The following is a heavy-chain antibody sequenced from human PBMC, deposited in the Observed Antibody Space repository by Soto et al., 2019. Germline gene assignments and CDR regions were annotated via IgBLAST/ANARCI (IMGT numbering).Heavy chain of an antibody. CDR3: ARGGYYGSGKIKYYYYYGMDV. CDR2: IWYDGSNK. Sequence: GGSLRLSCAASGFTFSSYGMHWVRQAPGKGLEWVAVIWYDGSNKYYADSVKGRFTISRDNSKNTLYLQMNSLRAEDTAVYYCARGGYYGSGKIKYYYYYGMDVWGQGTTGTVSS. CDR1: GFTFSSYG. V-gene: IGHV3-33*01. D-gene: IGHD3-10*01. J-gene: IGHJ6*02.